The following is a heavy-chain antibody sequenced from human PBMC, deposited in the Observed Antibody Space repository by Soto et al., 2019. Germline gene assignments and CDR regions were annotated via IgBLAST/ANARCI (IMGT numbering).Heavy chain of an antibody. V-gene: IGHV3-30*18. D-gene: IGHD5-18*01. CDR2: ISYDGSNK. Sequence: PGGSLRLSCAASGFTFSSYGMLWVRQAPGKGLEWVAVISYDGSNKYYADSVKGRVTISRDNSKNTLYLQMNSLRAEDTAVYYCAKSAISYGYGFLDYWGQGT. J-gene: IGHJ4*02. CDR1: GFTFSSYG. CDR3: AKSAISYGYGFLDY.